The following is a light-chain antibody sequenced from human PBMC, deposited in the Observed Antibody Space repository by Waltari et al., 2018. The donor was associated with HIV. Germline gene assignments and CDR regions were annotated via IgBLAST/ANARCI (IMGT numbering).Light chain of an antibody. V-gene: IGLV2-23*02. J-gene: IGLJ2*01. Sequence: QSALTQPASVSGSPGQSITISCTGTSSDVGSYNLVSWYQQHPGKAPKPMIYEVSKRPSGVSNLFSGSKSGNTASLTISGLQAEDEADYYCCSYAGSSDVVFGGGTKLTVL. CDR1: SSDVGSYNL. CDR3: CSYAGSSDVV. CDR2: EVS.